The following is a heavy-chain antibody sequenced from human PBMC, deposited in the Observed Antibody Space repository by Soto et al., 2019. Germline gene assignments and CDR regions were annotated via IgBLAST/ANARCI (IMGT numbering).Heavy chain of an antibody. J-gene: IGHJ4*02. V-gene: IGHV6-1*01. Sequence: PSQTLSLTCAISGDSVSSNSVAWNWIRQSPSRGLEWLGRTYYRSKWYNEYAVSVKRRIIINPDTSKNQFSLQVNSVTPEDTAMYYCARVRLGARAAQLHYFDSWGQGTLVTVSS. CDR1: GDSVSSNSVA. D-gene: IGHD1-1*01. CDR3: ARVRLGARAAQLHYFDS. CDR2: TYYRSKWYN.